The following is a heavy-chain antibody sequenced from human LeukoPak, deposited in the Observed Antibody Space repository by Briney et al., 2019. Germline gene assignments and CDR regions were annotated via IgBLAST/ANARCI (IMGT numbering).Heavy chain of an antibody. CDR2: ISIYNGNT. CDR3: ARGYRIYWQYYFDY. Sequence: GASVKVSCKASGYTFTTYGISWVRQAPGQGLEWMGWISIYNGNTNFAQKLQGRVSLTTDTSTSTAYMELRSLRSDDTAVYYCARGYRIYWQYYFDYWGQGTLVTVSS. D-gene: IGHD2-8*02. CDR1: GYTFTTYG. J-gene: IGHJ4*02. V-gene: IGHV1-18*01.